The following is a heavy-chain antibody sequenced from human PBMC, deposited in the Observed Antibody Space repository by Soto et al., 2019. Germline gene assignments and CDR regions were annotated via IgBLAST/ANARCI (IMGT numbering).Heavy chain of an antibody. V-gene: IGHV4-4*07. D-gene: IGHD2-15*01. CDR2: IYTSGST. Sequence: SAPPALTCSFSAGSIRSYRWSGIRRPAGKGWECSGRIYTSGSTNYNPSLKSRVTMSVDTSKNQFSLKLSSVTAADTAVYYCARDRGYCSGGSCNYYYYYGMGVWGQGTTATVSS. CDR3: ARDRGYCSGGSCNYYYYYGMGV. J-gene: IGHJ6*01. CDR1: AGSIRSYR.